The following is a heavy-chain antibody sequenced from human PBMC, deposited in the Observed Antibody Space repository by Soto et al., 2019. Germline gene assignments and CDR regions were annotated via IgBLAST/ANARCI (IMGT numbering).Heavy chain of an antibody. CDR3: ARHASRGYSSSWYFED. V-gene: IGHV4-39*01. D-gene: IGHD6-13*01. CDR2: TYYSAGT. CDR1: GGAVSSSSYY. J-gene: IGHJ4*02. Sequence: PSETLSLTCNVSGGAVSSSSYYWGWIRRAPGKGLEWIVSTYYSAGTYYNPSLKSRITTSMDASKNQFSLTVTSVTAADTAIYYCARHASRGYSSSWYFEDWGQGTPVTVSS.